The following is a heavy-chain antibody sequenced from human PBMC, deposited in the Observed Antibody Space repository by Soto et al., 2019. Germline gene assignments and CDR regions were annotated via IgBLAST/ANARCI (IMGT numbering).Heavy chain of an antibody. D-gene: IGHD2-15*01. CDR3: ARDLSSPSRRSSGGSCYSFDCYYYGMDV. V-gene: IGHV3-30-3*01. J-gene: IGHJ6*02. Sequence: GGSLRLSCAASGFTFSSYAMHWVRQAPGKGLEWVAVISYDGSNKYYADSVKGRFTISRDNSKNTLYLQMNSLRAEDTAVYYCARDLSSPSRRSSGGSCYSFDCYYYGMDVWGQGTTVTVSS. CDR2: ISYDGSNK. CDR1: GFTFSSYA.